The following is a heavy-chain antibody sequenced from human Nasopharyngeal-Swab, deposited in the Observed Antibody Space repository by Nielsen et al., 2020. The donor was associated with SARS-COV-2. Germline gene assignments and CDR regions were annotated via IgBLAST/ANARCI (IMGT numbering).Heavy chain of an antibody. CDR1: GFTFSSYS. J-gene: IGHJ6*02. CDR3: ARDLLAVAGNYYYYYGMDV. D-gene: IGHD6-19*01. V-gene: IGHV3-48*02. CDR2: ISSSSTI. Sequence: LSLTCAASGFTFSSYSMNWVRQAPGKGLEWVSYISSSSTIYYADSVKGRFTISRDNAKNSLYLQMNSLRDEDTAVYYCARDLLAVAGNYYYYYGMDVWGQGTTVTVSS.